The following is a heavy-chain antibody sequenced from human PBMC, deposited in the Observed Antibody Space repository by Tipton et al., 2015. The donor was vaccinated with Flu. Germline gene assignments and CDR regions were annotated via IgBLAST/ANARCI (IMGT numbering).Heavy chain of an antibody. Sequence: SLRLSCAASGFTFSSYAMHWVRQAPGKGLEWVSSISSSSSYIYYADSVKGRFTISRDNAKNSLYLQMNSLRAEDTAVYYCARGTYYYGSGTYYWGQGTLVTVSS. J-gene: IGHJ4*02. CDR2: ISSSSSYI. D-gene: IGHD3-10*01. CDR3: ARGTYYYGSGTYY. V-gene: IGHV3-21*01. CDR1: GFTFSSYA.